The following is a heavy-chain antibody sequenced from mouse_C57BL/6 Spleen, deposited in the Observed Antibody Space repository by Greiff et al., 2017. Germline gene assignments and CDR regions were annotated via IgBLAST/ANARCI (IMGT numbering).Heavy chain of an antibody. J-gene: IGHJ2*01. CDR2: ISSGSSTI. Sequence: EVKLVESGGGLVKPGGSLKLSCAASGFTFSDYGMHWVRQAPEKGLAWVAYISSGSSTIYYADTVKGRFTISRDNAKNTLFLQMTSLRSEDTAMYYCARGDYLDYWGQGTTLTVSS. V-gene: IGHV5-17*01. CDR1: GFTFSDYG. CDR3: ARGDYLDY.